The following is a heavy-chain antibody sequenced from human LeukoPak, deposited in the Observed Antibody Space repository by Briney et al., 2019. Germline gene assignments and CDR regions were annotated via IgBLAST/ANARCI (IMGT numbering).Heavy chain of an antibody. V-gene: IGHV1-3*01. J-gene: IGHJ4*02. Sequence: ASVKVSCKASGYTVTSYYMHWVRQAPGQRLEWMGWINAGNGNTKYSQKFQGRVTTTRDTSASTAYMELSSLRSEDTAVYYCARDFRGGSYFVYWGQGTLVTVSS. CDR2: INAGNGNT. CDR1: GYTVTSYY. D-gene: IGHD1-26*01. CDR3: ARDFRGGSYFVY.